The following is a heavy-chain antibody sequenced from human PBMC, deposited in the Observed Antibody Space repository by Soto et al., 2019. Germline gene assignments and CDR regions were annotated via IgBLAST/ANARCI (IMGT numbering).Heavy chain of an antibody. V-gene: IGHV1-69*01. CDR3: ASRERVDAFDI. Sequence: SSVRVSCNASGGTFSSYAISWVRQAPGQGLEWMGGIIPILVSANYAQKFQDRVTIPADESPTTTYMELSSLRSEDAAVYYCASRERVDAFDIWGRGTMVTVSS. J-gene: IGHJ3*02. CDR2: IIPILVSA. CDR1: GGTFSSYA. D-gene: IGHD1-26*01.